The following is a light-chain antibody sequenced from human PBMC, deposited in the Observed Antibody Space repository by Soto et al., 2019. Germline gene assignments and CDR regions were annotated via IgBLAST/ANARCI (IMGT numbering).Light chain of an antibody. CDR3: QQRSNWPPLT. CDR1: QSVGNK. V-gene: IGKV3-15*01. J-gene: IGKJ4*01. Sequence: EIVLTQSPVTLSVSTGERATLSCRASQSVGNKLGWYQQRPGQAPRLLIIGASTRATGVPAKFSGSGSGTEFSLTINNLQSEDFAVYYCQQRSNWPPLTFGGGTKVEIK. CDR2: GAS.